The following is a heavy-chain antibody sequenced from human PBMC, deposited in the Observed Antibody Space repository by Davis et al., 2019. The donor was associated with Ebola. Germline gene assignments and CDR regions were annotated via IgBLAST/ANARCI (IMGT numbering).Heavy chain of an antibody. Sequence: SETLSLTCSVSGGSISSYYWSWIRQPPGKGLEWIGYIYYSGSTTYNPSLKSRVTISVDTSKNQFSLKLSSVTAADTAVYYCARDVSLAAAGYGMDVWGKGTTVTVSS. V-gene: IGHV4-59*01. J-gene: IGHJ6*04. CDR3: ARDVSLAAAGYGMDV. CDR1: GGSISSYY. CDR2: IYYSGST. D-gene: IGHD6-13*01.